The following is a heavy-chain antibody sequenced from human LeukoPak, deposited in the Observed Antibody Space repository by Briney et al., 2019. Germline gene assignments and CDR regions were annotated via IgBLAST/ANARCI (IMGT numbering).Heavy chain of an antibody. CDR1: GFTFSNFW. J-gene: IGHJ4*02. V-gene: IGHV3-7*03. CDR2: IKQDETEK. CDR3: ARGSVGIAAAGTRG. Sequence: GGSLRLSCTASGFTFSNFWMGWVRQAPGKGLEWVANIKQDETEKFYLGSVKGRFTISRDNAKNSLYLQMNSLRVEDTALYYCARGSVGIAAAGTRGWGQGTLVTVSS. D-gene: IGHD6-13*01.